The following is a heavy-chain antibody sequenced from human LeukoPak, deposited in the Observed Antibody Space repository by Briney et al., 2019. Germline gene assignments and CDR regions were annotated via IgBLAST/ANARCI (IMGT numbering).Heavy chain of an antibody. Sequence: GGSLRLSCAASGFTFSSYSMNWVRQAPGKGLEWVSSISRSRSYIYYADSVKGRFTIYRDKAKNSVYVQMNSLSAEDTAVYYCARDAIFGVVTMLHDLWGQGTLVTVSS. V-gene: IGHV3-21*01. CDR2: ISRSRSYI. J-gene: IGHJ5*02. D-gene: IGHD3-3*01. CDR1: GFTFSSYS. CDR3: ARDAIFGVVTMLHDL.